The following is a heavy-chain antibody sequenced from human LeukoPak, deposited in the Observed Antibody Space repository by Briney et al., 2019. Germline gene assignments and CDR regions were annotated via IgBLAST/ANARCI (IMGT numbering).Heavy chain of an antibody. CDR2: ISYDGGNK. J-gene: IGHJ4*02. Sequence: GGSLRLSCAASGFTFSSYAMHWVRQAPGKGLEWVAVISYDGGNKYYADSVKGRFTISRDNSKNTLYLQMNSLRAEDTAVYYCARDLGGSDSSNWGQGALVTVSS. CDR1: GFTFSSYA. CDR3: ARDLGGSDSSN. V-gene: IGHV3-30-3*01. D-gene: IGHD2-21*01.